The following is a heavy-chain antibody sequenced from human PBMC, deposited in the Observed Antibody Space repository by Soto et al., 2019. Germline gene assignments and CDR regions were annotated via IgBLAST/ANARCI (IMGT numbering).Heavy chain of an antibody. Sequence: QVQLQQWGAGLLKPSETLSLTCAVFGGSVNSGNYYWSWIRQPPGKGLEWIGEMSHSGGTHFNTSLKSRVTISVDTSKNQFSLKMSSVTAADTALYYCARVERGTATTVVDAFDIWGPGTMVTVSS. CDR2: MSHSGGT. CDR1: GGSVNSGNYY. V-gene: IGHV4-34*01. CDR3: ARVERGTATTVVDAFDI. D-gene: IGHD1-1*01. J-gene: IGHJ3*02.